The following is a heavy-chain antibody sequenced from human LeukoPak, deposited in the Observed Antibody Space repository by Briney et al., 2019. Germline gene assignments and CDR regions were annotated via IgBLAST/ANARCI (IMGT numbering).Heavy chain of an antibody. CDR2: ISYDGSDK. CDR1: GFTFSSYG. Sequence: GGSLRLSCAASGFTFSSYGMHWVRQAPGKGLEWVAVISYDGSDKYYADSVKGRFTISGDNSKNTLYLQMNSLRAEDTAVYYCAKDISGGDCPDYWGQGTLVTVSS. V-gene: IGHV3-30*18. D-gene: IGHD2-21*02. J-gene: IGHJ4*02. CDR3: AKDISGGDCPDY.